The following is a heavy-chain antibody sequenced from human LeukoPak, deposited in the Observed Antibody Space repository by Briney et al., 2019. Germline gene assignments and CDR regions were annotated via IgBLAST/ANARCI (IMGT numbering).Heavy chain of an antibody. CDR2: IRYDGTKK. D-gene: IGHD1-26*01. V-gene: IGHV3-30*02. Sequence: PGGSLRLSCAASGFSFRSYGMHWVRQPPGKWLEWVAFIRYDGTKKNYADSVKGRFTISRDNSKNTLYLQMNSLRAEDTAVYYCAKDPGGEVLPDYWGQGTLVTVSS. J-gene: IGHJ4*02. CDR3: AKDPGGEVLPDY. CDR1: GFSFRSYG.